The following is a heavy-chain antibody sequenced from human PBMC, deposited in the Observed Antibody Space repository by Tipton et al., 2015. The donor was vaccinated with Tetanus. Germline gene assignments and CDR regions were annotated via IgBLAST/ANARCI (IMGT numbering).Heavy chain of an antibody. J-gene: IGHJ4*02. CDR1: GFTFSNYA. CDR2: SWYDGTDQ. Sequence: SLRLSCAGSGFTFSNYAISWVRQAAGKGLEWVAVSWYDGTDQYYADSVKGRFTLSRDNSKNTLYLQMNSLRAEDTALYYCAREADCSGGSCFSGDFDNWGQGTQVTVSS. V-gene: IGHV3-33*08. D-gene: IGHD2-15*01. CDR3: AREADCSGGSCFSGDFDN.